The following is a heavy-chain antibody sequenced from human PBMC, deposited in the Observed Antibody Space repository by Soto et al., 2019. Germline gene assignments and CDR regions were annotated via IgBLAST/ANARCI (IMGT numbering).Heavy chain of an antibody. Sequence: GGSLRLSCSASGCTFSSYAMHWVRQASGKGLEYVSAINSNGGSTYYADSVKGRVTISRDNDKSTLYLQLNGLRAEDTAVYYCAKIDGEEQLVTYYYYYAMDVWGQGTTVTVSS. CDR3: AKIDGEEQLVTYYYYYAMDV. CDR2: INSNGGST. V-gene: IGHV3-64*04. J-gene: IGHJ6*02. D-gene: IGHD6-13*01. CDR1: GCTFSSYA.